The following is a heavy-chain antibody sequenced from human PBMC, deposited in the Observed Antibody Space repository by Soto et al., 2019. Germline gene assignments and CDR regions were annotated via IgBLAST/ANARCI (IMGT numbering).Heavy chain of an antibody. V-gene: IGHV1-8*02. D-gene: IGHD5-12*01. CDR3: ARGRGSGYDNWFDP. J-gene: IGHJ5*02. Sequence: ASVKVYCKASGYTFTSYDINWVRQATGQGLEWMGWMNPNSGNTGYAQKFQGRVTMTRNTSVSTSYMELSSLRSEDTALYYCARGRGSGYDNWFDPWGQGTLVTVSS. CDR2: MNPNSGNT. CDR1: GYTFTSYD.